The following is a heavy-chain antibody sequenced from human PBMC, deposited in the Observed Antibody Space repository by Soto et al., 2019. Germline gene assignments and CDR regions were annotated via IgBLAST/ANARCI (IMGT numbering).Heavy chain of an antibody. CDR3: ARRQSNGYYRYFYS. Sequence: SGKVSCNVSGGTFSSNPISWMRQAPGQGLEWVGGTIPTVGAGSYAQRLQGRVTITADKSTNTAYMELSNLRPEDTAVYYCARRQSNGYYRYFYSWGQRTVVTVSS. J-gene: IGHJ4*02. CDR2: TIPTVGAG. V-gene: IGHV1-69*06. D-gene: IGHD3-22*01. CDR1: GGTFSSNP.